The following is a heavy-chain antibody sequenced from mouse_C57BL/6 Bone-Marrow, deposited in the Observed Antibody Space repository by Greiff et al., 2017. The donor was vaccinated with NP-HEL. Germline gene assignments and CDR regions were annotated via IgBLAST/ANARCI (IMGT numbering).Heavy chain of an antibody. J-gene: IGHJ3*01. Sequence: QVQLQQPGAELVKPGASVKLSCKASGYTFTSYWMHWVKQRPGRGLEWIGRIDPKSGGTKYNEKFKSKATLTVDKPSSTAYMQLSSLTSEDSAVYYCAREKWLLPSWFAYWGQGTLVTVSA. D-gene: IGHD2-3*01. CDR3: AREKWLLPSWFAY. V-gene: IGHV1-72*01. CDR1: GYTFTSYW. CDR2: IDPKSGGT.